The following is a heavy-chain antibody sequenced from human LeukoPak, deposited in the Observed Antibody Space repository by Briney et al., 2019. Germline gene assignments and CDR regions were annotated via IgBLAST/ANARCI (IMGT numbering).Heavy chain of an antibody. Sequence: PSETLSLTCIVSGGSINSYYWSWIRQPPGKGLEWIGHNNYSGGTKYNPSLKSRVTISVDTPKNQFSLKLSSVTAADTAVYYCARYYYDSSGYSHGMDVWGQGTTVTVSS. J-gene: IGHJ6*02. CDR2: NNYSGGT. V-gene: IGHV4-59*08. CDR1: GGSINSYY. D-gene: IGHD3-22*01. CDR3: ARYYYDSSGYSHGMDV.